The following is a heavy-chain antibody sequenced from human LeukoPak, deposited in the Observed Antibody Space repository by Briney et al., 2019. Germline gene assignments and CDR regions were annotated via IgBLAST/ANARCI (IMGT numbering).Heavy chain of an antibody. CDR1: GGSISSSSYY. CDR2: IYYSGRT. Sequence: SETLSLTCTVSGGSISSSSYYWGWIRQPPGKGLEWLGSIYYSGRTYYNPSLKSRVTISVDTSKNQFSLKLSSVTAADTAVYYCARHEIAAAAPHFDYWGQGTLVTVSS. D-gene: IGHD6-13*01. J-gene: IGHJ4*02. V-gene: IGHV4-39*01. CDR3: ARHEIAAAAPHFDY.